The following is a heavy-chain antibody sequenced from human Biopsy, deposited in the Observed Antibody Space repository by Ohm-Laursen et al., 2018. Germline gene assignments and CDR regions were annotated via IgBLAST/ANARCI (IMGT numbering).Heavy chain of an antibody. J-gene: IGHJ6*02. CDR1: GGSFNGYF. V-gene: IGHV4-34*01. Sequence: GTLSLTCVVYGGSFNGYFWSWIRQPTGKGLEWIGDITQSGSTNYSPSLKSRVTISVDTAKKQFSLSLRSVTAADTAVYYCARVPLPGIGAAYQGRFLYGMDVWGQGTTVSVSS. CDR2: ITQSGST. CDR3: ARVPLPGIGAAYQGRFLYGMDV. D-gene: IGHD6-13*01.